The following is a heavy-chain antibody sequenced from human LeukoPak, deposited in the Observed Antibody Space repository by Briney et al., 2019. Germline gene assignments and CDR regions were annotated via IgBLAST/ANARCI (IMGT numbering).Heavy chain of an antibody. D-gene: IGHD3-22*01. V-gene: IGHV3-30*02. CDR3: AEDLVVSAGSYFDDSYKDI. CDR2: IRYDGSNK. J-gene: IGHJ6*04. Sequence: PGGSLRLSCAASGFTFSSYGMHWVRQAPGKGLEWVAFIRYDGSNKYYADSVKGRFTISRDNSKNTLYLQMNSLRAEEQADYYRAEDLVVSAGSYFDDSYKDIWGKGAPVTVSS. CDR1: GFTFSSYG.